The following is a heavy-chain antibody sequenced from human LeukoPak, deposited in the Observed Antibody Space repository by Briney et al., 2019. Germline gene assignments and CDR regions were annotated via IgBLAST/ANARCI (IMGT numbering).Heavy chain of an antibody. V-gene: IGHV3-23*01. CDR2: ISGSGGTT. J-gene: IGHJ4*02. Sequence: GGSLRHSRAASGFTFSSHAMNWVRQAPGKGLEWVSGISGSGGTTYYTDSVKGRFTISRDNSNNTLYLQMNSLRAEDTAVYYCAKDRWLQYVSHFDCWGKGNPRTVSS. CDR3: AKDRWLQYVSHFDC. D-gene: IGHD5-24*01. CDR1: GFTFSSHA.